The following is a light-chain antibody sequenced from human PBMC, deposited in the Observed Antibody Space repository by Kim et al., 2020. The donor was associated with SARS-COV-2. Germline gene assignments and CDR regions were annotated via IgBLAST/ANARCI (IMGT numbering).Light chain of an antibody. J-gene: IGKJ5*01. CDR1: QSVSSSY. CDR2: GAS. V-gene: IGKV3-20*01. CDR3: QQYGSSAT. Sequence: CPGERATRSCRASQSVSSSYLAWNQQKPGQAPRLLIYGASSRATGIPDRFSGSGSGTDFTLTISRMEPEDFAVYYCQQYGSSATFGQGTRLEIK.